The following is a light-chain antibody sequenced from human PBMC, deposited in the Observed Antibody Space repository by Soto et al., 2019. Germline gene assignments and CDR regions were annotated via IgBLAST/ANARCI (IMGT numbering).Light chain of an antibody. CDR3: NSYTSSSTYVV. V-gene: IGLV2-14*01. CDR1: SSDVGGYNY. J-gene: IGLJ2*01. Sequence: QSALTQPASVSGSPGQSITISCTGTSSDVGGYNYVSWYRQHPGKAPKLMIYEVSNRPSGVSNRFSGSKSGNTASLTISGLQAEDEADYFCNSYTSSSTYVVFGGGTKLTVL. CDR2: EVS.